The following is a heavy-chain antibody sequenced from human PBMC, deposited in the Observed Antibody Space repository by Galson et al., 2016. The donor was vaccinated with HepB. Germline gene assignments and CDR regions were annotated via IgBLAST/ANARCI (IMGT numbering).Heavy chain of an antibody. Sequence: SVKVSCKAAGYNFTDYYLHWLRQAPGQGLEWVGWINSKNGVTKYAQKFQDWVTVTRDMSISTAYMELRRLSSNDTAVYYCARGRSGSRSAFDLWGQGARVAVSS. D-gene: IGHD1-26*01. CDR1: GYNFTDYY. V-gene: IGHV1-2*04. J-gene: IGHJ4*02. CDR2: INSKNGVT. CDR3: ARGRSGSRSAFDL.